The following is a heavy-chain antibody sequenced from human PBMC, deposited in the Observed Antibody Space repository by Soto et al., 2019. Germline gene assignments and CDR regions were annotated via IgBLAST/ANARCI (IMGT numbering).Heavy chain of an antibody. V-gene: IGHV1-2*04. CDR1: GYTFTCYY. CDR3: ARGGIHGSGSYGSRYYYYGNDV. CDR2: INPNSGGT. J-gene: IGHJ6*02. D-gene: IGHD3-10*01. Sequence: XSVKISCKGSGYTFTCYYMHWVRQAPGQCVEWMGWINPNSGGTNYAQKFQGWVTMTRDTSISTAYMERSRLRSDDTAVYYCARGGIHGSGSYGSRYYYYGNDVWGQGTTVTVSS.